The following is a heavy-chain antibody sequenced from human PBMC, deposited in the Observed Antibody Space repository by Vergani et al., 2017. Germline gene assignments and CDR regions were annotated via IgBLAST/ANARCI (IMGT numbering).Heavy chain of an antibody. CDR3: ARVGMVRGVIGH. CDR2: IYYSGST. D-gene: IGHD3-10*01. CDR1: GGSISSGDYY. J-gene: IGHJ5*02. V-gene: IGHV4-30-4*01. Sequence: QVQLQESGPGLVKPSQTLSLTCTVSGGSISSGDYYWSWTRQPPGKGLEWIGYIYYSGSTYYNPSLKSRVTISVDTSKNQFSLKLSAVTAADTAVYYCARVGMVRGVIGHWGQGTLVTVSS.